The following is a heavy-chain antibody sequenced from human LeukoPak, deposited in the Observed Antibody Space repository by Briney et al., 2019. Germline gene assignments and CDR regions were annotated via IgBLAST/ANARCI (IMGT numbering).Heavy chain of an antibody. CDR1: GFSLNARGMC. Sequence: SGPALVKPTQTLTLTCTISGFSLNARGMCVGWVRQPPGKALEWLALIDWDADKFYRPSLETRLTISRDNSKNQVVLAMTNVDPVDTATYYCAPIRYGDDYNYEGGAFDSWGQGTLVTVSS. V-gene: IGHV2-70*20. D-gene: IGHD5-24*01. J-gene: IGHJ4*02. CDR2: IDWDADK. CDR3: APIRYGDDYNYEGGAFDS.